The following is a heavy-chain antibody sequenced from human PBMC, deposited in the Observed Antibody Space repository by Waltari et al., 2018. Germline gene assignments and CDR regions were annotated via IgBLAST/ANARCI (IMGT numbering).Heavy chain of an antibody. Sequence: QVQLVQSGAEVKKPGASVKVSCKASGYTFTGYYMHWVRQAPGQGLEWMGRINPNSGGTNDAQKFRGRVTMTEDTSTDTAYMELSSLRSEDTAVYYCATEHSSGWYVFDYWGQGTLVTVSS. CDR3: ATEHSSGWYVFDY. CDR2: INPNSGGT. V-gene: IGHV1-2*06. CDR1: GYTFTGYY. D-gene: IGHD6-19*01. J-gene: IGHJ4*02.